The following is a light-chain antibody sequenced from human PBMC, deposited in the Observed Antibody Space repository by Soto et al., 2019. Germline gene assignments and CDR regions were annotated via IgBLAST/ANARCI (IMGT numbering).Light chain of an antibody. J-gene: IGKJ4*01. CDR3: QYYGTSVT. Sequence: EIVLRQSPDTLSLSPGERATLSCMAIESVDDYLAWYQQKPGQAARLVIYRTSNRATGGIADRLSGSGSGTDFTLTISRLEPEDFALYYCQYYGTSVTFAGGTKVDIK. CDR1: ESVDDY. CDR2: RTS. V-gene: IGKV3-20*01.